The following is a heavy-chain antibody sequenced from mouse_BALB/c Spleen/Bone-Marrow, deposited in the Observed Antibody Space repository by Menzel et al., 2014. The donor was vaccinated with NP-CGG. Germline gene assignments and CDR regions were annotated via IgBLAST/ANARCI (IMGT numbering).Heavy chain of an antibody. D-gene: IGHD4-1*01. Sequence: EVQLQQSGAELVKPGASVKLSCTASGFNIKDTYMNWVKQRAEQGLEWIGRIDPANGYTEYDPKFQGKATIIADTSSNTAYLQLGSLTSEDTAVYYYATLTGTFDYWAQGTTLTVSS. V-gene: IGHV14-3*02. CDR3: ATLTGTFDY. CDR2: IDPANGYT. CDR1: GFNIKDTY. J-gene: IGHJ2*01.